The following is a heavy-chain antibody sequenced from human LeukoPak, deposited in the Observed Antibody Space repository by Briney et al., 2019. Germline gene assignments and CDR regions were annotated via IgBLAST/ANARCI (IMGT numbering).Heavy chain of an antibody. CDR1: GGSISSGSHY. Sequence: PSETLSLTCTVPGGSISSGSHYCGWVRHPPRNGLEWIGLIYSTGSANYNPSLKSRLLISGDTSKNQISLKLTSVTAADTAVYFCERHRDYYDTWGHGTLVTVSS. V-gene: IGHV4-39*07. J-gene: IGHJ4*01. CDR2: IYSTGSA. CDR3: ERHRDYYDT. D-gene: IGHD3-22*01.